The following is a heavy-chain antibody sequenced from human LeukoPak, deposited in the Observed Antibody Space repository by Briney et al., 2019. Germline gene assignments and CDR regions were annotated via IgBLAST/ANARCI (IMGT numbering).Heavy chain of an antibody. Sequence: SETLSLTCALYGGSFSVYYWSWIRQPPEKGLEWIGEINHSASTNYNPSLKSRLNISVDTSKNQFSLKLSSVTAADTAEYYCARAQEDSSGWRGDYFDFWGQGTLVAVSS. CDR1: GGSFSVYY. J-gene: IGHJ4*02. V-gene: IGHV4-34*01. D-gene: IGHD6-19*01. CDR3: ARAQEDSSGWRGDYFDF. CDR2: INHSAST.